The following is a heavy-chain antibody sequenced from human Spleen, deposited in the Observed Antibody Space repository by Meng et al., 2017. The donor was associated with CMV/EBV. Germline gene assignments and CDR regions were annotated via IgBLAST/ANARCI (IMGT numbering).Heavy chain of an antibody. CDR2: IYWNDDK. CDR1: GFSLTTSGEA. V-gene: IGHV2-5*01. J-gene: IGHJ4*02. D-gene: IGHD3-10*01. Sequence: QITLTESGPTLVKPTQTLTLTCIFSGFSLTTSGEAVGWIRQPPGKAPEWLALIYWNDDKRYSPSLKNRLTITKETSKNQVVLTMTNMDAVDTATFYCAHRGFGSGTNYFDFWGQGSLVTVSS. CDR3: AHRGFGSGTNYFDF.